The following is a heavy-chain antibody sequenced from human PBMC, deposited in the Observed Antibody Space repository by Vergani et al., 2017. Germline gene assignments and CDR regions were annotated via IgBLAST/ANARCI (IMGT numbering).Heavy chain of an antibody. J-gene: IGHJ5*02. CDR2: INPSGGST. D-gene: IGHD2-2*01. Sequence: QVQLVQSGSELKKPGASVKVSCKASGYTFTSYYMHWVRQAPGQGLEWMGIINPSGGSTSYAQKFQGRVTMTRDTYTSTVYMELSSLRSEDTAVYYGGRDSRYCSSTSCYVGRDGFDHWGQGTLVTVSS. V-gene: IGHV1-46*01. CDR1: GYTFTSYY. CDR3: GRDSRYCSSTSCYVGRDGFDH.